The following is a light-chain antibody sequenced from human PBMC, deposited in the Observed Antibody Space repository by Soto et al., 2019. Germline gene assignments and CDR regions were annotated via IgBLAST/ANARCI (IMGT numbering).Light chain of an antibody. J-gene: IGKJ4*01. CDR3: QQSYGSPPFT. V-gene: IGKV1-39*01. CDR2: AAS. CDR1: QSISTY. Sequence: DIKMTQSPSSLSASVGDRVTITCRASQSISTYLNWYQQKPGKAPKLLIYAASSLEGGVPSRFSGGGAGTDFTLSISSLQSEDFATYYCQQSYGSPPFTFGGGTKVEMK.